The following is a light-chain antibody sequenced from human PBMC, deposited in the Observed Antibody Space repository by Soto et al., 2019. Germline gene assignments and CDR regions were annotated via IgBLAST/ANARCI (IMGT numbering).Light chain of an antibody. J-gene: IGLJ3*02. Sequence: QSVMTQPPSVSAAPGQKVTISCSGSSSNIGGNSVSWYQQLPGTAPKLMIYEVSNRPSGVSDRFSGSKSGNTASLIISGLQAEDEADYYCTSYTSSSAVLFGGGTQLTVL. CDR1: SSNIGGNS. CDR2: EVS. V-gene: IGLV2-14*01. CDR3: TSYTSSSAVL.